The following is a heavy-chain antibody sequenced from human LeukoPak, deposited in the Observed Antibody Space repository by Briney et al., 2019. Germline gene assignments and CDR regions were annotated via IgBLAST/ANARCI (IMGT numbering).Heavy chain of an antibody. CDR3: ARAYSTTWYNWFDP. J-gene: IGHJ5*02. V-gene: IGHV3-7*01. Sequence: GGSLRLSCAASGFTFSSYWMTWVRQAPGKGLEWVANINQDGSEKQFLDSVKGRFTISRDNAKNSLYLQMNSLRGEDTAVYHCARAYSTTWYNWFDPWGQGTLVTVSS. D-gene: IGHD6-13*01. CDR2: INQDGSEK. CDR1: GFTFSSYW.